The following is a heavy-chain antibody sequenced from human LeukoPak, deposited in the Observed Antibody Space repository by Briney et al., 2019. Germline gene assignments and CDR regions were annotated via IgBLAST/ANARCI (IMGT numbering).Heavy chain of an antibody. J-gene: IGHJ5*02. CDR2: ISAYNGNT. Sequence: ASVKVSCKASGYTFTSYGISWVRQAPGQGLEWMGWISAYNGNTNYAQKLQGRVTMTTDTSTSTAYMELRSLRSDDTAVYYCARDGSRITMIVVAPGNWLDPWGQGTLVTVSS. CDR3: ARDGSRITMIVVAPGNWLDP. V-gene: IGHV1-18*01. D-gene: IGHD3-22*01. CDR1: GYTFTSYG.